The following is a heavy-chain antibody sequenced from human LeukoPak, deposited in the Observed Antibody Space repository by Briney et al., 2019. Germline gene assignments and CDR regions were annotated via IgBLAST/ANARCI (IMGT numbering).Heavy chain of an antibody. CDR1: GYTFTSYD. D-gene: IGHD2-15*01. CDR2: MNPNSGNT. Sequence: ASVKVSCKASGYTFTSYDINWVRQATGQGLEWMGWMNPNSGNTGYAQKFQGRVTMTRNTSISTAYMELSSLRSEDTAVYYCARPIRYCSGGSCKGYFDYWGQGTLVTVSS. CDR3: ARPIRYCSGGSCKGYFDY. V-gene: IGHV1-8*01. J-gene: IGHJ4*02.